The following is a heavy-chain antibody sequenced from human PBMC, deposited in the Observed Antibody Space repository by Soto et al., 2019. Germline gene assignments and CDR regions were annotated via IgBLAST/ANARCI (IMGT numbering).Heavy chain of an antibody. V-gene: IGHV5-51*01. CDR1: GYTFTIYW. D-gene: IGHD2-15*01. CDR3: ARSPNFCSGGTCYALRFDY. Sequence: GESLKISCTGSGYTFTIYWIGWVRQMPGRGLEWMAIIYPGDSETRYSPSFQGQVTISADKSISTAYLQWNSLKASDTAMYYCARSPNFCSGGTCYALRFDYWGQGTLVTVSS. J-gene: IGHJ4*02. CDR2: IYPGDSET.